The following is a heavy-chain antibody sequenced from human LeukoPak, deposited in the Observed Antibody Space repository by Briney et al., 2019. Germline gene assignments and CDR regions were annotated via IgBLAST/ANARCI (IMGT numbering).Heavy chain of an antibody. D-gene: IGHD5-18*01. CDR3: ATDVDIAMVPHFHY. CDR2: ISSSSSYI. V-gene: IGHV3-21*01. J-gene: IGHJ4*02. CDR1: GFTFSSYS. Sequence: GGSLRLSCAASGFTFSSYSMNWVRQAPGKGLEWVSSISSSSSYIYYADSVKGRFTISRDNAKNSLYLQMNSLRAEDTAVYYCATDVDIAMVPHFHYWGQGTLVTVSS.